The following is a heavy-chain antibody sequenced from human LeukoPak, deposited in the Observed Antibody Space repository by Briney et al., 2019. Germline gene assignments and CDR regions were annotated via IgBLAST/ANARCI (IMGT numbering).Heavy chain of an antibody. CDR3: AIPRLITMIEDHDAFDI. D-gene: IGHD3-22*01. CDR1: GGSISSSSYY. CDR2: IYYSGST. Sequence: SETLSLTCTVSGGSISSSSYYWGWIRQPPGKGLEWIGSIYYSGSTYYNPSLKSRVTISVDTSKNQFSLKLSSVSAADTAVYYCAIPRLITMIEDHDAFDIWGQGTMVTVSS. V-gene: IGHV4-39*01. J-gene: IGHJ3*02.